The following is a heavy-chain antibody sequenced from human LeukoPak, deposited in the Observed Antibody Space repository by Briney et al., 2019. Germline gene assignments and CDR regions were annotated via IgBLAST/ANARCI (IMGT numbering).Heavy chain of an antibody. V-gene: IGHV3-21*01. CDR2: ISSSSSYI. CDR1: GFTFSTYA. J-gene: IGHJ4*02. D-gene: IGHD3-3*01. CDR3: ARDCAEKTYYDFWSGYSTHFDY. Sequence: PGGSLRLSCAASGFTFSTYAINWVRQAPGKGLEWVSSISSSSSYIYYADSVKGRFTISRDNAKNSLYLQMNSLRAEDTAVYYCARDCAEKTYYDFWSGYSTHFDYWGQGTLVTVSS.